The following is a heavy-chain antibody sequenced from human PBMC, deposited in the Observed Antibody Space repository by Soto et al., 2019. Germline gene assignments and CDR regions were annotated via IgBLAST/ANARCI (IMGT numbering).Heavy chain of an antibody. CDR2: INHRGST. CDR3: ARGVGSGWYGVDY. V-gene: IGHV4-34*01. J-gene: IGHJ4*02. D-gene: IGHD6-19*01. Sequence: SETLSLTCAVYGGSFSGYYWSWIRQPPGKGLEWIGEINHRGSTNYNPSLKSRDNISIDTSKNQFSLKLSSVAAADTAVYYCARGVGSGWYGVDYWGQGTLVTVSS. CDR1: GGSFSGYY.